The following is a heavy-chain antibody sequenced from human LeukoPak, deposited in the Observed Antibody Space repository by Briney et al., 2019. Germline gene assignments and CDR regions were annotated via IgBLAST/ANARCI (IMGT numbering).Heavy chain of an antibody. CDR3: ARVGNILTGYYTPHYYYYMDV. CDR2: FDPEDGET. J-gene: IGHJ6*03. Sequence: VASVKVSCKVSGYTLTELSMHWVRQAPGKGLEWMGGFDPEDGETFYAQKFQGRVTMTEDTSTDTAYMELSSLRSEDTALYHCARVGNILTGYYTPHYYYYMDVWGKGTTVTISS. D-gene: IGHD3-9*01. CDR1: GYTLTELS. V-gene: IGHV1-24*01.